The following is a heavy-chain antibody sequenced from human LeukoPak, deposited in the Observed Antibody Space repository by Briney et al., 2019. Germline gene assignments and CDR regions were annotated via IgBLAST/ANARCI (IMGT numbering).Heavy chain of an antibody. CDR2: ISYDGSNK. CDR1: GFTFSSYA. CDR3: ARDPPDGYLYFDY. Sequence: PGGSLRLSCAASGFTFSSYAMHWVRQAPGKGLEWVAVISYDGSNKYYADSVKGRFTISRDNAKNSLYLQMNSLRAEDTAVYYCARDPPDGYLYFDYWGQGTLVTVSS. D-gene: IGHD5-18*01. J-gene: IGHJ4*02. V-gene: IGHV3-30-3*01.